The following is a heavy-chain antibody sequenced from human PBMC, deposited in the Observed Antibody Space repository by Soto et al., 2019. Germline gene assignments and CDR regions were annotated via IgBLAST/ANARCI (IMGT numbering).Heavy chain of an antibody. Sequence: GGSLRLSCAASGFTFSSNAMSWVRQAPGKGLEWVSTISGSGDSTYYADSVKGRFTISRDNSKNTLYLQMNSLRAEDTAVYYCAKDLRAIGSYYFDYWGQGTLVTVSS. CDR1: GFTFSSNA. CDR2: ISGSGDST. D-gene: IGHD1-26*01. CDR3: AKDLRAIGSYYFDY. V-gene: IGHV3-23*01. J-gene: IGHJ4*02.